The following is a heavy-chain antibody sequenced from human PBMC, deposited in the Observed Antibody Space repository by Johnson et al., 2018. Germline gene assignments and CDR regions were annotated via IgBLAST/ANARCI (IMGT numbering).Heavy chain of an antibody. D-gene: IGHD2/OR15-2a*01. V-gene: IGHV3-33*08. CDR2: IWSNGINK. Sequence: VQLVESGGGVVQPGRSLRLSCAASGLTFSTYAMHWVRQAPGRGLEWVAVIWSNGINKYYADSVKGRFTISRDNSENTLFLQLNSLRAEDTAVYYCARGNSLASWAQGTKVTVSS. CDR1: GLTFSTYA. CDR3: ARGNSLAS. J-gene: IGHJ3*01.